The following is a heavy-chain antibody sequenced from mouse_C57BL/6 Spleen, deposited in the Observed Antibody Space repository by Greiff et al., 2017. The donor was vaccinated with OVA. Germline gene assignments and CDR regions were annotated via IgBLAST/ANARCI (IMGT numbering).Heavy chain of an antibody. Sequence: EVNVVESGGGLVQSGRSLRLSCTTSGFTLSDFYMEWVRQAPGKGLEWIAASRNKANDYTTEYSASVKGRFIVSRDTSQSILYLQMNALRAEDTAIYYCVRDGGPYPMDYWGQGTSVTVSS. J-gene: IGHJ4*01. V-gene: IGHV7-1*01. D-gene: IGHD3-3*01. CDR3: VRDGGPYPMDY. CDR1: GFTLSDFY. CDR2: SRNKANDYTT.